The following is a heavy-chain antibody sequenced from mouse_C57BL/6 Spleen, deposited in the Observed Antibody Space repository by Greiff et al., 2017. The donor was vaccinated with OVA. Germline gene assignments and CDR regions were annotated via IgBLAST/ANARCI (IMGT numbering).Heavy chain of an antibody. J-gene: IGHJ2*01. CDR3: ARAGY. CDR2: IDPSDSYT. Sequence: QVQLQQPGAELVKPGASVKLSCKASGYTFTSYWMQWVKQRPGQGLEWIGEIDPSDSYTNYNQKFKGKATLTVDTSSSTAYMQLSSLTSEDSAFYYCARAGYWGQGTTLTVSS. V-gene: IGHV1-50*01. CDR1: GYTFTSYW.